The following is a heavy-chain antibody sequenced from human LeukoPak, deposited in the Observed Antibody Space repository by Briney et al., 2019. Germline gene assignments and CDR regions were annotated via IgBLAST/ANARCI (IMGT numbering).Heavy chain of an antibody. CDR1: GGSISSYY. Sequence: SETLSLTCTVSGGSISSYYWSWIRQPPGKGLEWIGYIYYSGSTNYNPSLTSRVTISVDTSKNQFSLKLSSVTAADTAVYYCARALSNYDFWSGSPHYYYYMDVWGKGTTVTVSS. D-gene: IGHD3-3*01. J-gene: IGHJ6*03. CDR2: IYYSGST. CDR3: ARALSNYDFWSGSPHYYYYMDV. V-gene: IGHV4-59*01.